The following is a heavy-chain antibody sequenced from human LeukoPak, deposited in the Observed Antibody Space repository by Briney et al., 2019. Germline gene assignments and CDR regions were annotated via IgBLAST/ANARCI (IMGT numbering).Heavy chain of an antibody. D-gene: IGHD3-3*01. CDR2: IKQDVSEK. CDR1: GFTFNSYW. V-gene: IGHV3-7*01. CDR3: ARGVNGYDFWSGYYHQSLFDY. Sequence: GGSLRLSCAASGFTFNSYWMSWVRQAPGKGLEWVANIKQDVSEKYYVDSVKGRFTISRDNAKNSLFLQMNSLRAEDTAVYYCARGVNGYDFWSGYYHQSLFDYWGQGTLVTVSS. J-gene: IGHJ4*02.